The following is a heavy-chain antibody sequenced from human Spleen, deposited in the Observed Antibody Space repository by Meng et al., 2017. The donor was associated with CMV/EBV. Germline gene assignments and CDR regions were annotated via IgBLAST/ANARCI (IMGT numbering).Heavy chain of an antibody. V-gene: IGHV1-18*01. Sequence: KAYGYTFTNYGISWVRQAPGQGLEWMGGISAYNGNTKYAQKLQGRVTMTTDTSTSTAYMELRSLRSDDTAIYFCARDRATRAYYFDYWGQGTLVTVSS. CDR2: ISAYNGNT. J-gene: IGHJ4*02. D-gene: IGHD1-1*01. CDR1: GYTFTNYG. CDR3: ARDRATRAYYFDY.